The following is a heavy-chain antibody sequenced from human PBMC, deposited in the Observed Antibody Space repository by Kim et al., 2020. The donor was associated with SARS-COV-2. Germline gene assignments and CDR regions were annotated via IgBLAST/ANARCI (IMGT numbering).Heavy chain of an antibody. Sequence: GWSLRLSCVASGFTFSDYHMNWVRQAPGKGLEWLSYINYRSVAIYYADSVRGRFTISRDNAQNSVYLQMNSLRDEDTAVYYCARDGLRGYEMDVWGQGTTVTVSS. V-gene: IGHV3-48*02. CDR3: ARDGLRGYEMDV. CDR1: GFTFSDYH. J-gene: IGHJ6*02. CDR2: INYRSVAI. D-gene: IGHD3-3*01.